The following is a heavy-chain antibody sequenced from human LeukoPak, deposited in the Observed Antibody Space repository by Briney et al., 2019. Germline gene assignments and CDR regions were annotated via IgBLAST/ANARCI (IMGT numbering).Heavy chain of an antibody. Sequence: ASVNVSCKASGYTFTSYCMHWVRQAPGPGLEWMGIINPSGGSTSYAQKFQGRVTMTRDTSTSTVYMELSSLRSEDTAVYYCARGYYYDSSGYYLTDFDYWGQGTLVTVSS. CDR2: INPSGGST. CDR3: ARGYYYDSSGYYLTDFDY. J-gene: IGHJ4*02. CDR1: GYTFTSYC. V-gene: IGHV1-46*01. D-gene: IGHD3-22*01.